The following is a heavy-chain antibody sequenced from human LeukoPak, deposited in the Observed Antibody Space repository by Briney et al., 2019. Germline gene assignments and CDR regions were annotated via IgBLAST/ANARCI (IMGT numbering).Heavy chain of an antibody. CDR1: GFTFGSYA. Sequence: GGSLRLSCAASGFTFGSYAMSWVRQAPGKGLEWVSYISSSSSTIYYADSVKGRFTISRDNAKNSLYPQMNSLRAEDTAVYYCARSGIVGATPRGYYFDYWGQGTLVTVSS. V-gene: IGHV3-48*01. CDR2: ISSSSSTI. J-gene: IGHJ4*02. CDR3: ARSGIVGATPRGYYFDY. D-gene: IGHD1-26*01.